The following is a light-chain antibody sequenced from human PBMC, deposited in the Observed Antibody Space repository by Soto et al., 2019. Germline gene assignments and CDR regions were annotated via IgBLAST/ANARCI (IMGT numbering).Light chain of an antibody. CDR1: QSTSNW. Sequence: DIQMTQSPSTLSASVGDRVTITCRASQSTSNWLAWYQHKPGKAPKLLIYEASNLQSGVPSRFSGSRSGTEFTLTISSLQPDDFATYYCQQYKSYSTWTFGQGTKVEIK. CDR2: EAS. J-gene: IGKJ1*01. CDR3: QQYKSYSTWT. V-gene: IGKV1-5*01.